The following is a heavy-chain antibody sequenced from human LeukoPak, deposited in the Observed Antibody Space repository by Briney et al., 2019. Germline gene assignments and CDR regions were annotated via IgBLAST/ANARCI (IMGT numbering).Heavy chain of an antibody. CDR2: ISAYNGNT. D-gene: IGHD6-13*01. CDR3: ARVVISSSSTHGAFDI. CDR1: GYTFTSYG. Sequence: GASVMVSCKASGYTFTSYGISWVRQAPGQGLEWMGWISAYNGNTNYAQKLQGRVTMTTDTSTSTAYMELRSLRSDDTAVYYCARVVISSSSTHGAFDIWGQGTMVTVSS. V-gene: IGHV1-18*01. J-gene: IGHJ3*02.